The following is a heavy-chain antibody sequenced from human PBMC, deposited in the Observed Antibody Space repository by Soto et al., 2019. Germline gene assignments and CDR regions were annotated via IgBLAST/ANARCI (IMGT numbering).Heavy chain of an antibody. J-gene: IGHJ4*02. CDR2: IRPDGSGA. CDR1: GFTFSSYW. CDR3: ARDLVLGSGSCEN. Sequence: EVQLVESGGGLVQPGGSLRLSCAASGFTFSSYWMHWFRQVPGKGLVWVSRIRPDGSGANYADSVKGRFTISRDNAKNTLDLQMNSLRAEDTALYYCARDLVLGSGSCENWGQGTLVTVSS. D-gene: IGHD3-10*02. V-gene: IGHV3-74*01.